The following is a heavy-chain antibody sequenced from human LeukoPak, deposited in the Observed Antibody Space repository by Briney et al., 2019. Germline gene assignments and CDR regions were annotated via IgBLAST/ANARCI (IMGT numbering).Heavy chain of an antibody. D-gene: IGHD3-3*01. J-gene: IGHJ6*02. CDR1: GFTFSSYA. V-gene: IGHV3-30-3*01. Sequence: GGSLRLSCAASGFTFSSYAMHWVRQAPGKGLEWVAVISYDESNKYYADSVKGRFTISRDNSKNTLYLQMNSLRAEDTAVYYCARDFWSGYFVRGLYGMDVWGQGTTVTVSS. CDR2: ISYDESNK. CDR3: ARDFWSGYFVRGLYGMDV.